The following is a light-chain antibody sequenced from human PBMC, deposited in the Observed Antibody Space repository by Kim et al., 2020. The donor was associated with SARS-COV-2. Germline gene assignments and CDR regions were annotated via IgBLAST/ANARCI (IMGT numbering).Light chain of an antibody. CDR2: EVS. J-gene: IGLJ2*01. CDR1: SSDVGSYNL. CDR3: CSYAGSSVV. Sequence: QSALTQPASVSGSPGQSITISCTGTSSDVGSYNLVSWYQQHPGKAPKLMIYEVSKRPSGVSNRFSGSKSGNTASLTISGLQAEDEADYYSCSYAGSSVVFGGGTQLTVL. V-gene: IGLV2-23*02.